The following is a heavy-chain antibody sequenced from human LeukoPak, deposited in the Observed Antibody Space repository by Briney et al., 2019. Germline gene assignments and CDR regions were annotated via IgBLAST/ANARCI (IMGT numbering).Heavy chain of an antibody. CDR1: GGSISSYY. D-gene: IGHD2-15*01. Sequence: SETLSLTCTVSGGSISSYYWSWIRQPPGKGLEWIGEIYHSGSTNYNPSLKSRVTISVDRSKNQFSLKLSSVTAADTAVYYCARVHCSGGSCYSYFDYWGQGTLVTVSS. CDR3: ARVHCSGGSCYSYFDY. V-gene: IGHV4-59*01. CDR2: IYHSGST. J-gene: IGHJ4*02.